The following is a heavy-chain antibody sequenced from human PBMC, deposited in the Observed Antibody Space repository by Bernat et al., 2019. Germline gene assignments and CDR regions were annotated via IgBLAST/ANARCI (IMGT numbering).Heavy chain of an antibody. D-gene: IGHD2-8*01. CDR2: LDGDGSNP. CDR3: ASLGCSADQCYDY. V-gene: IGHV3-74*01. Sequence: EVQLVESGGGLVQPGGSLILSCSASGITFSLFSMHWVRQVPGKGLVCVSRLDGDGSNPTYADSVKGRFTIYRDNAKNTLYLQMNSLRAEDTAVYYCASLGCSADQCYDYWGQGTLVTVSS. J-gene: IGHJ4*02. CDR1: GITFSLFS.